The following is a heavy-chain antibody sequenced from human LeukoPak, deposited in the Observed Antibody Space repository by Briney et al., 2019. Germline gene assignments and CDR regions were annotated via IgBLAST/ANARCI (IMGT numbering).Heavy chain of an antibody. J-gene: IGHJ6*02. D-gene: IGHD3-10*01. CDR3: AQGGSGRDDYYYYGMDV. CDR2: ISWNSGSI. V-gene: IGHV3-9*03. Sequence: GGSLRLSCAASGFTFDDYAMHWVRQAPGKGLEWVSGISWNSGSIGYADSVKGRFTISRDNAKNSLYLQMNSLRAEDMALYYCAQGGSGRDDYYYYGMDVWGQGTTVTVSS. CDR1: GFTFDDYA.